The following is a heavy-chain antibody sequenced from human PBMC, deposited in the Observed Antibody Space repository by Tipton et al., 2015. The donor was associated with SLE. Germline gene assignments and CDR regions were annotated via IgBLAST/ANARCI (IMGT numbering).Heavy chain of an antibody. CDR3: ASLDDAFDI. V-gene: IGHV3-9*01. J-gene: IGHJ3*02. CDR1: GFTFDDYA. Sequence: SLRLSCAASGFTFDDYAMHWVRQAPGKGLEWVSGISWNSGSIGYADSVKGRFTISRDNAKNSLYLQMNSLRAEDTAVYYCASLDDAFDIWGQGTMVTVSS. CDR2: ISWNSGSI.